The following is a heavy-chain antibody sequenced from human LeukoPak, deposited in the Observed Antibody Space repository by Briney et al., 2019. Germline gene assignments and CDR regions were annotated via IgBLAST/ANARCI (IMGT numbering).Heavy chain of an antibody. D-gene: IGHD1-14*01. CDR1: GDSIKSDSYY. V-gene: IGHV4-61*02. CDR3: TGTEGYDFGPY. Sequence: SETLSLNCTVSGDSIKSDSYYWSWIRQPAGKGLEWIGRIYTSGSTNYNPSLKSRVTMSVDTSKNQFSLKLSSVTAADTAVYYCTGTEGYDFGPYWGQGTLVTVSS. J-gene: IGHJ4*02. CDR2: IYTSGST.